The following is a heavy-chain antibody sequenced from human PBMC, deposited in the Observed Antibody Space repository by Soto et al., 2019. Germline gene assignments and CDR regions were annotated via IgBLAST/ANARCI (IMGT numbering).Heavy chain of an antibody. V-gene: IGHV4-59*01. J-gene: IGHJ4*02. Sequence: QVQLQESGPGLVKPSETLSLTCTVSGGSIISYYWCWIRQSPEKGLEWIGYIHHSGSTLYNPSLSNRATVSLDRSNNQFSLKLTSVTAADTALYYCAREVRSNTGWYWDYWGQGTLVTVSS. CDR1: GGSIISYY. CDR3: AREVRSNTGWYWDY. D-gene: IGHD6-19*01. CDR2: IHHSGST.